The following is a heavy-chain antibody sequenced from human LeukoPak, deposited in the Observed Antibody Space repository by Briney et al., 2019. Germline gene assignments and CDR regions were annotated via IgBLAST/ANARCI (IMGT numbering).Heavy chain of an antibody. Sequence: PGGSLRLSCAVSGFTFSGYAMSWVRQAPGKGLEWVSGISGSGGSTYYADSVKGRFTISRDNSKNTLHLQMNSLRAEDTAVYYCAKDQNFDWVPHDYWGQGTLVTISS. D-gene: IGHD3-9*01. CDR1: GFTFSGYA. J-gene: IGHJ4*02. CDR3: AKDQNFDWVPHDY. CDR2: ISGSGGST. V-gene: IGHV3-23*01.